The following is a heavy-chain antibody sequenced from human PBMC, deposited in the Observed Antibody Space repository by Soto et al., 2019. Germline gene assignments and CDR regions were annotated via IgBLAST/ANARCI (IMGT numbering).Heavy chain of an antibody. D-gene: IGHD3-10*01. J-gene: IGHJ4*02. CDR3: ARGFLMVRGPKGFDY. CDR2: INHSGST. Sequence: QVQLQQWGAGLLKPSETLSLTCAVYGGSFSGYYWSWIRQPPGKGLEWIGEINHSGSTNYNPSLRSRVTISVDTSKNQFSLKLSSVPAADTAVYYCARGFLMVRGPKGFDYWGQGTLVTVSS. V-gene: IGHV4-34*01. CDR1: GGSFSGYY.